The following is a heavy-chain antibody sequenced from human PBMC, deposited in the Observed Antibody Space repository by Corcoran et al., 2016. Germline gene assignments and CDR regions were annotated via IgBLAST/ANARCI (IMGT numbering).Heavy chain of an antibody. CDR2: IWYDGSKT. V-gene: IGHV3-33*03. CDR3: ARNMGIPGRFDY. D-gene: IGHD1-26*01. Sequence: QVQLVESGGGVVPPGGYLRLACAASGFTLSRHGMHWVRQAPGKSLEWVAIIWYDGSKTDYADSVKGRFTISRDTSKNTLYLQTTNLRAEDTAVYYCARNMGIPGRFDYWGQGTLVTVSS. CDR1: GFTLSRHG. J-gene: IGHJ4*02.